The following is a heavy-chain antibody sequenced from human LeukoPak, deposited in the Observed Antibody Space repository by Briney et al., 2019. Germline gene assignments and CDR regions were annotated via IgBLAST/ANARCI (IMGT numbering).Heavy chain of an antibody. CDR2: ISGSGDDT. Sequence: QSGGSLRLSCAASGFTFSSYAMSWVRQAPGKGLEWVSTISGSGDDTYYADSVKGRFTISRDNSKNTLYLQMISLRAEDTAVYYCAKDRGSSGWNGLDYWGQGTLVTVSS. D-gene: IGHD6-19*01. CDR3: AKDRGSSGWNGLDY. CDR1: GFTFSSYA. J-gene: IGHJ4*02. V-gene: IGHV3-23*01.